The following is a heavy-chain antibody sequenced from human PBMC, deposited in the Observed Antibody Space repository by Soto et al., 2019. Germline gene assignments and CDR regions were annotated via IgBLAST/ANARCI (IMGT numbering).Heavy chain of an antibody. J-gene: IGHJ6*02. D-gene: IGHD3-9*01. CDR3: ASAGYDILTGRYYYGMDV. Sequence: ASVEVSCKXSGYTFTSYYMHWVRQAPGQGLEWMGIINPSGGSTSYAQKFQGRVTMTRDTSTSTVYMELSSLRSEDTAVYYCASAGYDILTGRYYYGMDVWGQGTTVTVSS. CDR1: GYTFTSYY. V-gene: IGHV1-46*01. CDR2: INPSGGST.